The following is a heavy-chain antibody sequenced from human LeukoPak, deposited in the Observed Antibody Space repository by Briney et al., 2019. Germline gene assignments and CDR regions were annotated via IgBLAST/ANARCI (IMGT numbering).Heavy chain of an antibody. CDR3: ARDPGGWGNFDY. J-gene: IGHJ4*02. Sequence: GGSLRLSCAVSGFTVTTNSMSWVRQAPGKGLKWVSVIYSGGSTYYADSVKGRFTISRDYSKSTLYLQMNSLRAEDTAVYYCARDPGGWGNFDYWGQGTLVTVSS. D-gene: IGHD6-19*01. CDR1: GFTVTTNS. V-gene: IGHV3-66*01. CDR2: IYSGGST.